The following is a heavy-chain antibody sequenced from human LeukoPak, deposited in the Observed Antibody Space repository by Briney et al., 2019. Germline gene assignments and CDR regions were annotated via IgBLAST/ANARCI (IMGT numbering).Heavy chain of an antibody. D-gene: IGHD3-22*01. CDR3: AKIVTMIPYGYFDY. Sequence: GGALRLSCAASGFTVSSYAMSWVRQAPGKGLEGVSAISGSGGSTYYADSAKGRCTISRDHSTNTLYLQMNSLRAEDTAVYYCAKIVTMIPYGYFDYWGQGTLVTVSS. CDR1: GFTVSSYA. V-gene: IGHV3-23*01. CDR2: ISGSGGST. J-gene: IGHJ4*02.